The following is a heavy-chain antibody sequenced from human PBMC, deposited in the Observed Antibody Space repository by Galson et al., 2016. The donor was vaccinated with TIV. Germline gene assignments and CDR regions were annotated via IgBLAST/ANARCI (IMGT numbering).Heavy chain of an antibody. D-gene: IGHD3-22*01. CDR2: IDWDDDK. Sequence: PALVKPTQTLTLTCTFSDFSLNTDGMCVNWIRQPPGKALEWLARIDWDDDKSYSSSLKTRLTISKDTSKNQVVLKMTNMDPVDTATYYCARISGYYDSRGHYIPRSFDYWGQGILVTVSS. CDR1: DFSLNTDGMC. J-gene: IGHJ4*02. CDR3: ARISGYYDSRGHYIPRSFDY. V-gene: IGHV2-70*11.